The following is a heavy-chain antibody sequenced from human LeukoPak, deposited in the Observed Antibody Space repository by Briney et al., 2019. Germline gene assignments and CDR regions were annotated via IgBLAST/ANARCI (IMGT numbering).Heavy chain of an antibody. Sequence: GGSLRLSCAASGFTVCSNYMSWVRQAPGKGLEWVSVIYSGGSTYYADSVKGRFTISRDNSKNTLYPQMNSLRAEDTDVYFCARAPYYYDSSGYYYYFDYWGQGTLVTVSS. CDR3: ARAPYYYDSSGYYYYFDY. CDR1: GFTVCSNY. V-gene: IGHV3-53*01. J-gene: IGHJ4*02. D-gene: IGHD3-22*01. CDR2: IYSGGST.